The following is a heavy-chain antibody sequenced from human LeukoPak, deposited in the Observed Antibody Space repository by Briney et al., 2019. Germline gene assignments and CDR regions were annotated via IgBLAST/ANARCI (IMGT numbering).Heavy chain of an antibody. V-gene: IGHV3-7*05. CDR3: ARGEYYYDGGY. Sequence: TGGSLRLSCAASGLTFSGYWMSWVRQAPGKGLEWVANIKEDGSEKNYVDSVKGRFTISRDNAKNSLYLQMNSLRAEDTAVYYCARGEYYYDGGYWGQGTLVTVSS. CDR1: GLTFSGYW. D-gene: IGHD3-22*01. J-gene: IGHJ4*02. CDR2: IKEDGSEK.